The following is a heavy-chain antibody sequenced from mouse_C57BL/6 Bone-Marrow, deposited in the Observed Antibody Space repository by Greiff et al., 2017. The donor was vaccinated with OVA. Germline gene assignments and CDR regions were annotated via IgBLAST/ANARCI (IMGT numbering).Heavy chain of an antibody. CDR1: GFTFSDYG. V-gene: IGHV5-17*01. CDR2: ISRGSSTI. CDR3: ASLGFDY. J-gene: IGHJ2*01. D-gene: IGHD4-1*01. Sequence: DVKLVESGGGLVKPGGSLKLSCAASGFTFSDYGMHWVRQAPEKGLEWVAYISRGSSTIYYADTVKGRFTISRDNAKNTLFLQMTSLRSEDTAMYYCASLGFDYWGQGTTLTVSS.